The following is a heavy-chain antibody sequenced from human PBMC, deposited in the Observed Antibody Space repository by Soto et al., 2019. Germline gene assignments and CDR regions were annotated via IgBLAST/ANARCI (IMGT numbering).Heavy chain of an antibody. CDR1: GFPINKAW. CDR2: LKSVSDGGKA. Sequence: GGSLRLSCAVSGFPINKAWMGWVRQGPGKGLEWVGRLKSVSDGGKAEYTAPVKDRFTISRDDSKNMLYLQMSSLKAEDTGVYFCTTMRWNFWSTDWGQGTLVTVSS. D-gene: IGHD3-3*01. V-gene: IGHV3-15*01. CDR3: TTMRWNFWSTD. J-gene: IGHJ4*02.